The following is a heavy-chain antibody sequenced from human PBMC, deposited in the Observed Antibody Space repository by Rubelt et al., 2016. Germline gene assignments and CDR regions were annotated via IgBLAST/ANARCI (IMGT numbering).Heavy chain of an antibody. CDR3: ASLSSSSHDAFDI. D-gene: IGHD6-6*01. CDR1: GYSFTSYW. CDR2: IYPVYSDT. V-gene: IGHV5-51*01. J-gene: IGHJ3*02. Sequence: EVQLVQSGAEVKKPGESLKISCKGSGYSFTSYWIGWVRQMPGKGLEWMGSIYPVYSDTRYSPSCQGRFTISADKSISTAYLQWSRLKASDTAMYYCASLSSSSHDAFDIWGQGTMVTVSS.